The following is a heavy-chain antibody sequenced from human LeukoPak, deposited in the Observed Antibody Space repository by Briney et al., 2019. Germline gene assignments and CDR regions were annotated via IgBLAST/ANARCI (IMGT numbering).Heavy chain of an antibody. V-gene: IGHV3-20*04. D-gene: IGHD2-2*01. J-gene: IGHJ4*02. Sequence: GGSLRLSCTASGFAFDEHGVSWVRQVPGKGLEWVSGINWSGGSTGYADPLRGRFTISRDNAKNSLYLQMDSLRAEDTALYYCARAPITSPFYFDYWGQGTLVTVSS. CDR1: GFAFDEHG. CDR3: ARAPITSPFYFDY. CDR2: INWSGGST.